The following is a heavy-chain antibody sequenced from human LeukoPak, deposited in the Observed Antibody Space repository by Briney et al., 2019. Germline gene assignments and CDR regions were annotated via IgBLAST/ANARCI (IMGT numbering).Heavy chain of an antibody. D-gene: IGHD3-22*01. CDR1: GFTFSNFA. Sequence: GGSLRLSCAASGFTFSNFAMSWVRQAPGKGLEWVSTISRGTATTYYADPVKGRFIISRDNSKNTLYLQMNSLRAEDTAVYYCAKGYYDSSGYTYGLDIWGQGTMVTVSS. V-gene: IGHV3-23*01. CDR3: AKGYYDSSGYTYGLDI. CDR2: ISRGTATT. J-gene: IGHJ3*02.